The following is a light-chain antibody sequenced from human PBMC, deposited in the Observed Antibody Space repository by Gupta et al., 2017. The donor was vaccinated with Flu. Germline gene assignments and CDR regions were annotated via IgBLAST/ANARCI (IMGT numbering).Light chain of an antibody. CDR2: DAF. CDR3: QQLSSYPRT. J-gene: IGKJ1*01. Sequence: PSLLSASVEDRVTITCRASKGISSYLAWYQQKPGKAPKLLIYDAFTLVSGVPSRFSGSGSWSDFTLTISSLQTEDFGTYYCQQLSSYPRTFGQGTKVEIK. V-gene: IGKV1-9*01. CDR1: KGISSY.